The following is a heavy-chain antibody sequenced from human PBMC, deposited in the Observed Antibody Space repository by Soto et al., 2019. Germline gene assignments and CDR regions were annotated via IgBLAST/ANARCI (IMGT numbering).Heavy chain of an antibody. J-gene: IGHJ6*02. CDR2: IYYSGST. CDR1: GGSISSYY. D-gene: IGHD4-17*01. V-gene: IGHV4-59*01. CDR3: AREGRVTTDGGLYYYGMDV. Sequence: KTSETLSLTCTVSGGSISSYYWSWIRQPPGKGLEWIGYIYYSGSTNYNPSLKSRVTISVDTSKNQFSLKLSSVTAADTAVYYCAREGRVTTDGGLYYYGMDVWGQGTTVTVSS.